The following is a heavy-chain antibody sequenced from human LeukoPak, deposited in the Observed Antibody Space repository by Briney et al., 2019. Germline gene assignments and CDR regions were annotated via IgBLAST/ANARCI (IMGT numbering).Heavy chain of an antibody. CDR3: ARGGRIWSGFGKDKPPIC. V-gene: IGHV1-8*01. CDR1: GYTFTSYD. J-gene: IGHJ4*02. Sequence: WASVKVSCKASGYTFTSYDINWVRQATGQGLEWMGWMNPNSGNTGYAQKFQGRVTMTRNTSISTAYMELSSLRSGDTAVYYCARGGRIWSGFGKDKPPICWGQGTLVTVSS. CDR2: MNPNSGNT. D-gene: IGHD3-3*01.